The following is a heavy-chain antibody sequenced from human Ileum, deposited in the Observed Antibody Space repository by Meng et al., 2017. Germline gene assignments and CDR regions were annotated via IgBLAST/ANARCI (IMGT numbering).Heavy chain of an antibody. V-gene: IGHV4-38-2*02. D-gene: IGHD1-26*01. CDR2: IHHSGST. CDR3: AKDLFTAQLRNQHPYNWFDP. Sequence: SETLSLTCAVSGFSISRDYYWGWFRQSPGKGLEWIGAIHHSGSTYFKASLKSLDSMSIDTSKNQFSLNLESVTAADPAVYYCAKDLFTAQLRNQHPYNWFDPWGQGTLVTVSS. J-gene: IGHJ5*02. CDR1: GFSISRDYY.